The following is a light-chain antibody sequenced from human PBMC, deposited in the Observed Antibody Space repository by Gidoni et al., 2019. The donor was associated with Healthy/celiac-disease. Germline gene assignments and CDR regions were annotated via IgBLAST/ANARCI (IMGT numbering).Light chain of an antibody. Sequence: QSVLTQPPSVSAAPGQKVTISFSGSSSNIGNNYVSWYQQLPGTAPKLLIYDNNKRPSGIPDRFSGSKSGTSATLGITGLQTGDEADYYCGTWDSSLSALFGTGTKVTVL. V-gene: IGLV1-51*01. CDR3: GTWDSSLSAL. CDR1: SSNIGNNY. J-gene: IGLJ1*01. CDR2: DNN.